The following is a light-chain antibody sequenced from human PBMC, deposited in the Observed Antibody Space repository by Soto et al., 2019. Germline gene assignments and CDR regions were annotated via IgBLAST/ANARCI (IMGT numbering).Light chain of an antibody. J-gene: IGLJ1*01. CDR3: CSYAGSSSAYV. CDR2: EVS. CDR1: SSDVGSYNV. V-gene: IGLV2-23*02. Sequence: QSALTQPASVSGSPGQSITISCTGTSSDVGSYNVVSWYQQHPGKAPKLLIYEVSKRPSGVSDRFSGSKSGNTASLTISGLQGEDEADYHCCSYAGSSSAYVFGTGTKRTVL.